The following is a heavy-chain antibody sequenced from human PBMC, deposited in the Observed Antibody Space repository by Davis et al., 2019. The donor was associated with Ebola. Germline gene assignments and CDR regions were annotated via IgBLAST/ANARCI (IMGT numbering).Heavy chain of an antibody. V-gene: IGHV4-59*08. CDR2: IYYSGST. Sequence: SETLSLTCTVSGGSISSYYWSWIRQPPGKGLEWIGYIYYSGSTNYNPSLKSRVTISVDTSKNQFSLKLSSVTAADTAVYYCAVVVAATTLPWVHWYFDLWGRGTLVTVSS. J-gene: IGHJ2*01. D-gene: IGHD2-15*01. CDR3: AVVVAATTLPWVHWYFDL. CDR1: GGSISSYY.